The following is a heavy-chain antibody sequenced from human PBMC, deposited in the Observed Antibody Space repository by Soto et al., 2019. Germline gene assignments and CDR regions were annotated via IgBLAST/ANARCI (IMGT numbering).Heavy chain of an antibody. D-gene: IGHD6-13*01. J-gene: IGHJ6*03. CDR2: IRSKAYGGTT. CDR1: GFTFGDYA. V-gene: IGHV3-49*03. CDR3: TREGAAAGTTEGSYYYYYYMDV. Sequence: GGSLRLSCTASGFTFGDYAMSWFRQAPGKGLEWVGFIRSKAYGGTTEYAASVKGRFTISRDDSKSIAYLQMNSLKTEDTAVYYCTREGAAAGTTEGSYYYYYYMDVWGKGTTVTVSS.